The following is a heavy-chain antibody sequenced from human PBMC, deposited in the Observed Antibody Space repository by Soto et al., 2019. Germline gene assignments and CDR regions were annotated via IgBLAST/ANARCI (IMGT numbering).Heavy chain of an antibody. D-gene: IGHD6-6*01. V-gene: IGHV3-15*01. CDR3: TTDVLRNKY. Sequence: LRLSCAASGFTFSNAWMSWVRQAPGKGLEWVGRIKSYTNGGTTDYAAPVKGRFAISRDDSKNTLYLQMNSLKTEDAGVSYCTTDVLRNKYWGQGPLVTVST. CDR1: GFTFSNAW. J-gene: IGHJ4*02. CDR2: IKSYTNGGTT.